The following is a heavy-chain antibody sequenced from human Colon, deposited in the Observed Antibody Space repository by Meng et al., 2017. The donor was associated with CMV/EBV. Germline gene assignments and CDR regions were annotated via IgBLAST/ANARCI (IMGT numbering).Heavy chain of an antibody. V-gene: IGHV3-23*03. CDR2: IYSGGSST. J-gene: IGHJ6*02. CDR1: GFTFSSYA. CDR3: AKASSNFPYYSMDV. D-gene: IGHD4-11*01. Sequence: GESLKISCAASGFTFSSYAMSWVRQAPGKGLEWVSVIYSGGSSTYYADSVKGRFTISRDNSKNTLYLQMNSLRADDTALYYCAKASSNFPYYSMDVWGQGTPVTVSS.